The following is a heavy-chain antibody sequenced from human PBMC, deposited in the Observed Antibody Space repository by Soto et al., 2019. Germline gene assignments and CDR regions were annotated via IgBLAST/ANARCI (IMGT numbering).Heavy chain of an antibody. CDR2: ISYDGNNK. J-gene: IGHJ6*02. V-gene: IGHV3-30*18. CDR1: GFTFTS. CDR3: TKDGVAGYGMDV. D-gene: IGHD6-19*01. Sequence: QVQLVESGGGVVQPGRSLTLSCAVSGFTFTSMHWVRQAPGKGLEWVAIISYDGNNKYYLDSVKGRFTISRDNSKNTLYLPMNILRAEDTAVYYCTKDGVAGYGMDVWGQGTTVTVSS.